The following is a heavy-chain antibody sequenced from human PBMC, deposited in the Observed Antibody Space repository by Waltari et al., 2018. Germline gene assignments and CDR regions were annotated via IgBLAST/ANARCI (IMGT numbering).Heavy chain of an antibody. J-gene: IGHJ4*02. V-gene: IGHV4-4*02. D-gene: IGHD2-15*01. CDR2: VHRHGRT. Sequence: WIVVRQPPDTGLEWIVHVHRHGRTNYNPSLASRAIVSLDSSMTQFSLRIHSATAADTAVYYCARDLGRGLFLDSWGQGTLVTVSP. CDR3: ARDLGRGLFLDS.